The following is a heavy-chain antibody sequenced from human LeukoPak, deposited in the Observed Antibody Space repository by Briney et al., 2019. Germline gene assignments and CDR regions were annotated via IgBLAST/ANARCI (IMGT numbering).Heavy chain of an antibody. Sequence: PSETLSLTCTVSGGSISSYYWSWIRQPPGKGLEWIGYIYYSGSTNYNPSLKSRVTISVDTSKNQFSLKLSSVTAADTAVYYCARARRGYDFWSGYYSFDYWGQGTLVTVSS. J-gene: IGHJ4*02. CDR1: GGSISSYY. V-gene: IGHV4-59*12. D-gene: IGHD3-3*01. CDR2: IYYSGST. CDR3: ARARRGYDFWSGYYSFDY.